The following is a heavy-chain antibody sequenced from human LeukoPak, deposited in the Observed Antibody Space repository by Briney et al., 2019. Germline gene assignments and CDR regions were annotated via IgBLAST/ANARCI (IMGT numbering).Heavy chain of an antibody. CDR2: IYTSGGT. CDR3: ARDYGDYVGHYYYGMDV. CDR1: GGSISSYY. Sequence: PSETLSLTCTVSGGSISSYYWSWIRQPAGKGLEWIGRIYTSGGTTYNPSLKSRVTMLVDTSKNQFDLTLSSVTAADTAVYYVARDYGDYVGHYYYGMDVWGQGTTVTVSS. V-gene: IGHV4-4*07. J-gene: IGHJ6*02. D-gene: IGHD4-17*01.